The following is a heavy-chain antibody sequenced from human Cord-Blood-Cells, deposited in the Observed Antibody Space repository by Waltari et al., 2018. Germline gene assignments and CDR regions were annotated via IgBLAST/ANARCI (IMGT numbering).Heavy chain of an antibody. J-gene: IGHJ4*02. V-gene: IGHV3-30-3*01. CDR2: ISYDGSNK. Sequence: QVQLVESGGGVVQPGRSLRLSCAAAGFTFSGYAMHWVRQAPGKGLEWVAVISYDGSNKYYADSVKGRFTISRDNSKNTLYLQMNSLRAEDTAVYYCASTGGVYYWGQGTLVTVSS. D-gene: IGHD2-8*02. CDR1: GFTFSGYA. CDR3: ASTGGVYY.